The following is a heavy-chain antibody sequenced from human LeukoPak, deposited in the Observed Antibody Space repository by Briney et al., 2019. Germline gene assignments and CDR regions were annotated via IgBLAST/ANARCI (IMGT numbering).Heavy chain of an antibody. CDR2: ISGSGGNT. CDR3: ARISDSSGYYQQ. J-gene: IGHJ4*02. CDR1: GFTFSSYA. Sequence: PGGSLRLSCAASGFTFSSYAMNWVRQAPGKGLEWVSGISGSGGNTYYADSVKGRFTISRDNSKNTLYLQMNSLRAEDTAVYYCARISDSSGYYQQWGQGTLVTVSS. V-gene: IGHV3-23*01. D-gene: IGHD3-22*01.